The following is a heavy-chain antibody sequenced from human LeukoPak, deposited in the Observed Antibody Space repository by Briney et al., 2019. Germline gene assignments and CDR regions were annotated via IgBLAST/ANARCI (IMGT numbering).Heavy chain of an antibody. CDR3: ANKGGIAARPIPFDY. V-gene: IGHV3-23*01. J-gene: IGHJ4*02. Sequence: PGGSLRLSCAAAGCTFSSYAMSWVRQAPEKGLEWGSAISGSGGSTYYADSGQGRFTISRDNSNNTLYLQMNSLRAEDTAVYYCANKGGIAARPIPFDYWGQGTLVTVSS. CDR2: ISGSGGST. D-gene: IGHD6-6*01. CDR1: GCTFSSYA.